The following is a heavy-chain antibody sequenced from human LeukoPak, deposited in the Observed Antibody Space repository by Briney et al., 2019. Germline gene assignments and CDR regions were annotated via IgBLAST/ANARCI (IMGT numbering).Heavy chain of an antibody. CDR2: INHSGST. CDR1: GGSFSGYY. Sequence: SETLSLTCAVYGGSFSGYYWSWIRQPPGKGLEWIGEINHSGSTNYNPSLKSRVTISVDTSKNQFSLKLSSVTAADTAVYYCARHKGQQLVLDYWGQGTLVTVSS. D-gene: IGHD6-6*01. V-gene: IGHV4-34*01. J-gene: IGHJ4*02. CDR3: ARHKGQQLVLDY.